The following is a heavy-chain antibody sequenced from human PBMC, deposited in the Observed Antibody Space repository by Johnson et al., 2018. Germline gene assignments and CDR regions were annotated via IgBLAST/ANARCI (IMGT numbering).Heavy chain of an antibody. CDR2: IKQDGSEK. V-gene: IGHV3-7*01. CDR1: GFTFSSYW. J-gene: IGHJ6*02. CDR3: ARDGIAVAGKDYYYYGMDV. D-gene: IGHD6-19*01. Sequence: VQSGGSLRLSCAAXGFTFSSYWMSWVRKAPGKGLEWVANIKQDGSEKYYVDSVKGRFTIPRDNAKNSLYLQMNSLRAEDTAVYYCARDGIAVAGKDYYYYGMDVWGQGTTVTVSS.